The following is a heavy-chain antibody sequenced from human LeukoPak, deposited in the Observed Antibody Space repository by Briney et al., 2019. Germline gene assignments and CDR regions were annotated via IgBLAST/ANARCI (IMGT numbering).Heavy chain of an antibody. CDR1: GYSSTSYW. CDR2: IYPGDSDV. D-gene: IGHD2-2*01. V-gene: IGHV5-51*01. Sequence: GESLKISCKGSGYSSTSYWIGWVRQMSGVGPEWMGVIYPGDSDVRYSPSFQGQVTISADKSISTAYVQWSSLKASDTAMYYCARSLYCSSTSCAFDYWGQGTLVTVSS. J-gene: IGHJ4*02. CDR3: ARSLYCSSTSCAFDY.